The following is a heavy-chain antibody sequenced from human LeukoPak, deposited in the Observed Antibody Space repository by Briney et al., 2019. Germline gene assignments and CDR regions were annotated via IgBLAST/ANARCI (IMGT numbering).Heavy chain of an antibody. D-gene: IGHD3-10*01. V-gene: IGHV1-2*04. Sequence: GASVKVSCKASGYTFTGYYMHWVRQAPGQGLEWMGWINPNSGGTNYAQKFQGWVTMTRDTSISTAYMELSRLRPDDTAVYYCAREAPYYYGSGSYPYFQHWGQGTLVTVSS. CDR2: INPNSGGT. J-gene: IGHJ1*01. CDR1: GYTFTGYY. CDR3: AREAPYYYGSGSYPYFQH.